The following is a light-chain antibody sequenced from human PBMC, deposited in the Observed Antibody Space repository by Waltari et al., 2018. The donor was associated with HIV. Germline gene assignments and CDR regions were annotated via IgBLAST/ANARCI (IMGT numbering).Light chain of an antibody. Sequence: EIVLTQSPGTLSSSPGERATLSCKASQSVSNRYLGWYQQKPGQAPRLLIYGASSKATVIPDRFTGSGSGTDFTLTISRLEPEDFAVYFCQQYGSSRVTFGQGTRLEI. V-gene: IGKV3-20*01. J-gene: IGKJ5*01. CDR1: QSVSNRY. CDR2: GAS. CDR3: QQYGSSRVT.